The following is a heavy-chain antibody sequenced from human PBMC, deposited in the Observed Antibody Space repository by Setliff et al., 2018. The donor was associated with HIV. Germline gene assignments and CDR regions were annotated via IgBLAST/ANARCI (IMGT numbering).Heavy chain of an antibody. CDR1: GFTFSRYA. D-gene: IGHD3-10*01. V-gene: IGHV3-23*01. CDR3: AGMFFYGSGSKSDFDY. CDR2: ISGSSEST. Sequence: GGSLRLSCAASGFTFSRYAMTWVRQAPGKGLEWLSVISGSSESTHYADSVKGRFTISRDNSKNTLYLQINSLRADDTAVYYCAGMFFYGSGSKSDFDYWGQGTQVTVSS. J-gene: IGHJ4*02.